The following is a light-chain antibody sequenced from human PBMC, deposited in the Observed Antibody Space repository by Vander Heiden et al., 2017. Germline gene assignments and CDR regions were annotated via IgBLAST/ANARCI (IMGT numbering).Light chain of an antibody. J-gene: IGKJ3*01. CDR1: QSVSSY. Sequence: EIVLTQSPATLSLFPGERATLSCRASQSVSSYLAWYQQKPGQAPRLLIYDASNRATGIPARFSGSGSGTDFTLTISSLEPEDFAVYYCQQRTNWPPFTFGPGTKVDI. CDR3: QQRTNWPPFT. CDR2: DAS. V-gene: IGKV3-11*01.